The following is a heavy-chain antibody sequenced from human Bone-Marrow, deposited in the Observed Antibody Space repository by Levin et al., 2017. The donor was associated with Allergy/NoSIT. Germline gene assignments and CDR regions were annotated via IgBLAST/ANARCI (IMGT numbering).Heavy chain of an antibody. V-gene: IGHV3-7*01. CDR2: IKQDGNEK. CDR1: GFTFSNYW. D-gene: IGHD1-26*01. CDR3: ARDHSPARGIARFDAIDV. J-gene: IGHJ3*01. Sequence: GESLKISCVASGFTFSNYWMTWVRQAPGKGLEWVANIKQDGNEKHYVDSVEGRFTISRDNSKNSLYLQMNSLRAEDTAVYSCARDHSPARGIARFDAIDVWGQGTMVIVSS.